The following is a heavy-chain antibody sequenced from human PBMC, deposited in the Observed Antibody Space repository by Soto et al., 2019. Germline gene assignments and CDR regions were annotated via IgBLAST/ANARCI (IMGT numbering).Heavy chain of an antibody. J-gene: IGHJ6*02. D-gene: IGHD2-21*02. Sequence: QVHLQESGPGLVNPSGTLTLTCAVSGGSISSSHWWGWVRQAPGKGLEWIGEIYHSGSTNYNPSLKSRITMSVDKSKNEFSVNLSSVTAAYTAVYYCVRDAEEPAIVPAPWLVWGRGTMVTVSS. V-gene: IGHV4-4*02. CDR1: GGSISSSHW. CDR2: IYHSGST. CDR3: VRDAEEPAIVPAPWLV.